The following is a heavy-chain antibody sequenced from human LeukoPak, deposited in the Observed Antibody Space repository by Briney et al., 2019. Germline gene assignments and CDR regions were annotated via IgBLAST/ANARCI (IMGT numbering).Heavy chain of an antibody. CDR1: GFTFSSYD. Sequence: QPGGSLRLSCAASGFTFSSYDMNWVRQAPGQGLEWISYITSSGSTVYYADSVKGRFTISRDNSKNTLYVQMNSLRGEDTAVYYCAKDEWDSSPGWFDSWGQGTLVTVSS. D-gene: IGHD1-26*01. J-gene: IGHJ5*01. V-gene: IGHV3-48*03. CDR3: AKDEWDSSPGWFDS. CDR2: ITSSGSTV.